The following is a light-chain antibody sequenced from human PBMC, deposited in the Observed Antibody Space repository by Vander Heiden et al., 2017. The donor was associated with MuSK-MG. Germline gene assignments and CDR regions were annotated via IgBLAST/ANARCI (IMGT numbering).Light chain of an antibody. J-gene: IGLJ3*02. V-gene: IGLV2-14*01. CDR2: EVS. Sequence: SALTQPASVSWSPGRSITISSPGTGSDVGGYNYVFWHQQHAGKALKLMIYEVSKRPAGVSNRFSGTKAGNTASLTISGLQAEDEADYYCSSDTSSSTWVFGGGTKLTVL. CDR1: GSDVGGYNY. CDR3: SSDTSSSTWV.